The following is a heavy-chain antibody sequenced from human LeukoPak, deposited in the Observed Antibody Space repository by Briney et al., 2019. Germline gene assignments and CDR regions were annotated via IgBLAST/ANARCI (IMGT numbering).Heavy chain of an antibody. V-gene: IGHV3-33*08. CDR2: IWYDGSNK. Sequence: GGSLRLSCAASGFTFSSYWMNWARQAPGKGLEWVALIWYDGSNKYYTDSVKGRLTISRDNSKDTLFLQMNGLRAEDTAVYYCAREGPRGNSQFDYWGQGTLVTVSS. J-gene: IGHJ4*02. CDR1: GFTFSSYW. CDR3: AREGPRGNSQFDY. D-gene: IGHD2/OR15-2a*01.